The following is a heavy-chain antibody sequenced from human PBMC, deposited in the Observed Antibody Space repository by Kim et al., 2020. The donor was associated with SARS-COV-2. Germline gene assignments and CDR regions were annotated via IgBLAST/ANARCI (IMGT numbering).Heavy chain of an antibody. CDR3: TTRTCSSGSGWVVNFES. D-gene: IGHD2-15*01. V-gene: IGHV1-24*01. Sequence: ASVKVSCKVSGYSLNELSIHWVRQAPGKGPEWMGGYDPEDGDTSYPQKFQGRVTMTEDTSTDTAHMELSSLRSEDTAVYYCTTRTCSSGSGWVVNFESWGQGTLVIVSS. CDR1: GYSLNELS. CDR2: YDPEDGDT. J-gene: IGHJ4*02.